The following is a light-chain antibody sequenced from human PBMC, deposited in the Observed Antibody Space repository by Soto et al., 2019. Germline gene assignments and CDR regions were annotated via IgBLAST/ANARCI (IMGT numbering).Light chain of an antibody. CDR2: EVS. CDR3: SSYTSSSTLV. J-gene: IGLJ2*01. CDR1: SSDVGGYNY. Sequence: QSVLTQPASVSGSPGQWITISCTGTSSDVGGYNYVSWYQQHPGKAPKLMIYEVSNRPSGVSNRFSGSKSGNTASLTISGLQAEDEADYYCSSYTSSSTLVFGGGTKLTVL. V-gene: IGLV2-14*01.